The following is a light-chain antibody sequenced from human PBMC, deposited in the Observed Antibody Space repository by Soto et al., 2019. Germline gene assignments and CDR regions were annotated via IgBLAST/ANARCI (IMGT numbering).Light chain of an antibody. Sequence: DIQMTQSPSSLSASVGDRVTITCRASQSISSYLNWYQQKPGKAPKLLIYAASSLQSGVPSRFSGSETGTEFTLTISNLQTEDFATYYCQQMYSTPRTVGGGTKVEIK. V-gene: IGKV1-39*01. CDR3: QQMYSTPRT. J-gene: IGKJ4*01. CDR1: QSISSY. CDR2: AAS.